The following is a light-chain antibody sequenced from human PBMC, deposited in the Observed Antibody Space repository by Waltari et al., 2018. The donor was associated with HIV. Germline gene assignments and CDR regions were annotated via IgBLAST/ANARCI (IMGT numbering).Light chain of an antibody. J-gene: IGLJ2*01. CDR1: KLGDKY. CDR3: QAWDSGTAHVV. V-gene: IGLV3-1*01. CDR2: HVR. Sequence: SYELTQPPSVSVSPGQTASITCSGDKLGDKYACWYQQKPGQSPVLVIYHVRNRPSGIPDRFSGSNSGNTATLTISGTQAMDEADYYCQAWDSGTAHVVFGGGTKLTVL.